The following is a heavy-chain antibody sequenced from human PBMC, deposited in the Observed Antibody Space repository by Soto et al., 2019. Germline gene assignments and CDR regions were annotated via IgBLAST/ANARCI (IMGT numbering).Heavy chain of an antibody. CDR1: GGSISTSAYY. V-gene: IGHV4-39*01. D-gene: IGHD5-12*01. CDR3: ASRVEGLYSGNDRYYFDY. CDR2: IYYSGTS. J-gene: IGHJ4*02. Sequence: QLQLQESGPGLVKPGETLPLTCTVSGGSISTSAYYWGWIRQPPGKGLEWIGTIYYSGTSYHNPSLKMRVTIAVDTSKNQFSLTLTSVTAADTAVYYCASRVEGLYSGNDRYYFDYWGQGTLVTVSS.